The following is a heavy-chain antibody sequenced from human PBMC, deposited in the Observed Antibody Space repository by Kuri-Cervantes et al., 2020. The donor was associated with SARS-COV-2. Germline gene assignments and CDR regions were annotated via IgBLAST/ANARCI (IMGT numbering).Heavy chain of an antibody. D-gene: IGHD2-2*01. Sequence: GSLRLSCTVSGVSISGSSYYWGWIRQPPGKGLEWIGSIHYSGSTYYNPSLKSRVTISVDTSKNQFSLKLSSVTAADTAVYYCASIPMQSEYYFDYWGQGTLVTVSS. J-gene: IGHJ4*02. CDR3: ASIPMQSEYYFDY. CDR2: IHYSGST. V-gene: IGHV4-39*07. CDR1: GVSISGSSYY.